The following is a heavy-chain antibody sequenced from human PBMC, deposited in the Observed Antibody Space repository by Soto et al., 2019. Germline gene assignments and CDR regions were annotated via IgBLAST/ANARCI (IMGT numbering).Heavy chain of an antibody. V-gene: IGHV4-34*02. D-gene: IGHD3-3*01. J-gene: IGHJ5*02. CDR3: ATRITVFGLLIPPFDP. Sequence: QVHLQQWGAGLLKPSETLSLTCAVYGGSVNGYYWNWNRQPPGKGLEWIGEINHTGGTHYNPSIKSRVTMTLDTSKNQFYLRLSSVSAADTAIYYCATRITVFGLLIPPFDPWGQGTQVTVAS. CDR2: INHTGGT. CDR1: GGSVNGYY.